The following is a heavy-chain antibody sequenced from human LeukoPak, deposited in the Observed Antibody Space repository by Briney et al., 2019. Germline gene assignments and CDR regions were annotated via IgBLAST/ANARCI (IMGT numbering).Heavy chain of an antibody. J-gene: IGHJ3*02. D-gene: IGHD6-13*01. CDR1: GGSFSGYY. Sequence: SETLSLTCAVYGGSFSGYYWSWIRQPPGKGLEWIGEINHSGSTNYNPSLKSRVTISVDTSKNQFSLKLSSVTAADTAVYYCARHNPRGQQLVLGAFDIWGQGTMVTVSS. V-gene: IGHV4-34*01. CDR3: ARHNPRGQQLVLGAFDI. CDR2: INHSGST.